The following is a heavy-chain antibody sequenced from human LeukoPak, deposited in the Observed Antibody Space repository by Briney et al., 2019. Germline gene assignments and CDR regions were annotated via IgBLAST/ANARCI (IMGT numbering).Heavy chain of an antibody. J-gene: IGHJ4*02. CDR3: AKWGFLEWLLSKFDY. V-gene: IGHV3-23*01. CDR1: GFTFTSFA. CDR2: ISGSGGST. D-gene: IGHD3-3*01. Sequence: SGGSLRLSCAASGFTFTSFAMTWVRRAPGKGLEWVSAISGSGGSTYYADSVKGRFTISRDNSKNTLYLQMNSLRAEDTAVYYCAKWGFLEWLLSKFDYWGQGTLVTVSS.